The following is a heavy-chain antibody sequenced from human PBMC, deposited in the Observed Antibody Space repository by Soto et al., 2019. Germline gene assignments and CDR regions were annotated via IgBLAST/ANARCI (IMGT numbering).Heavy chain of an antibody. CDR2: INEDSSYI. Sequence: EVQLVESGGGLVKPGGSLRLSCAASGFSFISYSMNWVRQAPGKGLEWVSSINEDSSYIYYAHSLRGRFTISRDNAKDSLYLPMNSLRAEDTAVYYCVRDFGWYFRSGYMDVWGDGATVTVSS. CDR3: VRDFGWYFRSGYMDV. CDR1: GFSFISYS. V-gene: IGHV3-21*02. J-gene: IGHJ6*03. D-gene: IGHD3-3*01.